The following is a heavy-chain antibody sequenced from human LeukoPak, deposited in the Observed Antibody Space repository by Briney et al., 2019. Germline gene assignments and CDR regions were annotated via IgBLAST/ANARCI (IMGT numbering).Heavy chain of an antibody. CDR3: ARARFGELLGDKLYYYYMDV. J-gene: IGHJ6*03. V-gene: IGHV3-48*03. D-gene: IGHD3-10*01. CDR1: GFTFSSYE. Sequence: PGGSLTLSCAASGFTFSSYEMNWLRQAPGKGLEWCSYISSSGSTIYYADSVKGRFTISRDNAKNSLYLQTTSLRAEDTAVYYCARARFGELLGDKLYYYYMDVWGKGTTVTVSS. CDR2: ISSSGSTI.